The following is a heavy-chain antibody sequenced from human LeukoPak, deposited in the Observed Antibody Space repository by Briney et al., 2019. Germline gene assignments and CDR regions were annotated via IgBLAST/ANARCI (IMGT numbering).Heavy chain of an antibody. CDR1: AASFSSHY. Sequence: SETLSLTCAVSAASFSSHYWTWIRQSPGKGLEWIGYISYIGSTNYNPSLKSRVTISIDTSRNQFSLKLRSVTAADMAVYYCARDLVTVTKGFDIWGQGTMVSVSS. V-gene: IGHV4-59*11. CDR3: ARDLVTVTKGFDI. D-gene: IGHD4-17*01. J-gene: IGHJ3*02. CDR2: ISYIGST.